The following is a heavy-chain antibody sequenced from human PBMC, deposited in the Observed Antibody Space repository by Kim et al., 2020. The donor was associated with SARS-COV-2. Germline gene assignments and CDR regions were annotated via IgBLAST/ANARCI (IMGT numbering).Heavy chain of an antibody. J-gene: IGHJ4*02. CDR3: ARGSLYCSGGSCYQTEN. Sequence: SETLSLTCAVYGGSFSGYYWSWIRQPPGKGLEWIGEINHSGSTNYNPSLKSRVTISVDTSKNQFSLKLSSVTAADTAVYYCARGSLYCSGGSCYQTENWGQGTLVTVSS. D-gene: IGHD2-15*01. V-gene: IGHV4-34*01. CDR2: INHSGST. CDR1: GGSFSGYY.